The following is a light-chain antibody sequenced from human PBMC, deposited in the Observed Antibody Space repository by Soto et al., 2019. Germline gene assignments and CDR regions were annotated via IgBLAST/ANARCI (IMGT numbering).Light chain of an antibody. CDR1: SIDVGGYNH. Sequence: SALTQPASVSGSPGQSITISCTGTSIDVGGYNHVSWYQQHPGKAPKLMIFEVTNRPSGVSNRFSGSKSGNTASLTISGLQAEDEADYYCSSYTSSSTWVFGGGTKLTVL. V-gene: IGLV2-14*01. CDR3: SSYTSSSTWV. CDR2: EVT. J-gene: IGLJ3*02.